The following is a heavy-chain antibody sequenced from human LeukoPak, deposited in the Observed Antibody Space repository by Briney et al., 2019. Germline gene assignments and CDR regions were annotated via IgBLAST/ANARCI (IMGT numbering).Heavy chain of an antibody. J-gene: IGHJ4*02. Sequence: GGSLRLSCAASGFTFSSYAMSWVRQAPGKGLEWVSAISGSGGSTYYADSVKGRFTISRDNSKNTLYLQMNSLRAEDTAVYYCAKDPSMVATSRDEAYWDYWGQGTLVTVSS. CDR1: GFTFSSYA. CDR2: ISGSGGST. CDR3: AKDPSMVATSRDEAYWDY. D-gene: IGHD5-12*01. V-gene: IGHV3-23*01.